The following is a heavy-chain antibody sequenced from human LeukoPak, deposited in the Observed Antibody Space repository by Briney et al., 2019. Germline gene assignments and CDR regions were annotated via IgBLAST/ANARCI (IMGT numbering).Heavy chain of an antibody. J-gene: IGHJ4*02. Sequence: SGTLSLTCAVSGGSISSSNWWGWVRQPPGKGLEWIGEIYHSGSTNYNPSLKSRVTISVDKAKNQFSLKLSSVTAADTAVYYCARHPKGHTYYYDSSGSDYWGQGTLVTVSS. CDR3: ARHPKGHTYYYDSSGSDY. CDR2: IYHSGST. V-gene: IGHV4-4*02. CDR1: GGSISSSNW. D-gene: IGHD3-22*01.